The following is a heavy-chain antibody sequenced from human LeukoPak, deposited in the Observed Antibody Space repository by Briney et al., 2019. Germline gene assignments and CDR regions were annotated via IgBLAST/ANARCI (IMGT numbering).Heavy chain of an antibody. CDR2: TSQDGGVK. J-gene: IGHJ4*02. CDR3: ARDSPPRYSGSYPMPL. V-gene: IGHV3-7*01. CDR1: GFTFSNHW. Sequence: GGSLRLSCAASGFTFSNHWMSWVRQAPGKGLEWVADTSQDGGVKSYADSVKGRFTISRDNARNSLYLQMDSLRAEDTAVYYCARDSPPRYSGSYPMPLWGQGTLVTVSS. D-gene: IGHD1-26*01.